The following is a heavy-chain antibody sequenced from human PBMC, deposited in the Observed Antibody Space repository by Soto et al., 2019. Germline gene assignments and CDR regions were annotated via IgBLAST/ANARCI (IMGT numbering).Heavy chain of an antibody. CDR1: DDSITSFY. J-gene: IGHJ4*02. V-gene: IGHV4-59*01. Sequence: PSQTISLTCNVFDDSITSFYWSRIRQTQGKGLEWIGYTYYSGTTKYNPSLKSRVTISVDTSKNQLSLRLHSVTAADTAVYYCATDSPTPDGGWFYFDNWGQGILVTVSS. CDR3: ATDSPTPDGGWFYFDN. CDR2: TYYSGTT. D-gene: IGHD6-19*01.